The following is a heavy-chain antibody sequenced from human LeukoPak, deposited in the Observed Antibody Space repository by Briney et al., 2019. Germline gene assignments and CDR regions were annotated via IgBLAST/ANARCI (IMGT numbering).Heavy chain of an antibody. J-gene: IGHJ6*02. CDR3: ARDCAPLGPLAAAGTGDYYYGMDV. CDR2: INAGNGNT. Sequence: GASVKVSCKASGYTFTSYAMHWVRQAPGQRLEWMGWINAGNGNTKYSQKFQGRVTITRDTSANTASMDLRSVRSEDTAVYYCARDCAPLGPLAAAGTGDYYYGMDVWGQGTTVTVSS. V-gene: IGHV1-3*01. D-gene: IGHD6-13*01. CDR1: GYTFTSYA.